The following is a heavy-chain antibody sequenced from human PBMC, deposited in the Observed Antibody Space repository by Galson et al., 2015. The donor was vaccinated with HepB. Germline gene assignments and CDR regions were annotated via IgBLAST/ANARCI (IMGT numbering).Heavy chain of an antibody. J-gene: IGHJ4*02. CDR1: GYTFTNYY. V-gene: IGHV1-46*01. CDR3: ARDKWEAVSGTPGDD. D-gene: IGHD1-26*01. Sequence: SVKVSCKASGYTFTNYYIHWVRQAPGQGLEWMGVINPSGGSTNYALKFQGRVTMTRDTSTTTVYMELRSLRFEDTAVYYCARDKWEAVSGTPGDDWGQGTLVTVSS. CDR2: INPSGGST.